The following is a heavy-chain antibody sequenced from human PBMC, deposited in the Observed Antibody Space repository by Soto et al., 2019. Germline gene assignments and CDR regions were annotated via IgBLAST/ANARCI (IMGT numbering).Heavy chain of an antibody. D-gene: IGHD2-2*01. Sequence: GGSLRLSCAASGFTFSSYGMHWVRQAPGKGLEWVAVISYDGSNKYYADSVKGRFTISRDNSKNTLYLQMNSLRAEETAVYYCAKDIYCSSTSCYSLDHWGQGTLVTVSS. CDR1: GFTFSSYG. CDR2: ISYDGSNK. J-gene: IGHJ4*02. CDR3: AKDIYCSSTSCYSLDH. V-gene: IGHV3-30*18.